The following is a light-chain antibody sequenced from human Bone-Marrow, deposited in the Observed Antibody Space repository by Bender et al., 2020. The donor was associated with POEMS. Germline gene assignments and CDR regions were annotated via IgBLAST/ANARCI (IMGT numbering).Light chain of an antibody. CDR3: QVWDSSNDHPWV. Sequence: SFEVTQSHSVSVSPGQTAIITCSGDKLGDKHAFWYQQKAGQSPVLVIYQDNKRPSGIPERFSGSNSGNTATLTISRVEAGDEADYYCQVWDSSNDHPWVFGGGTKLTVL. CDR1: KLGDKH. CDR2: QDN. V-gene: IGLV3-1*01. J-gene: IGLJ3*02.